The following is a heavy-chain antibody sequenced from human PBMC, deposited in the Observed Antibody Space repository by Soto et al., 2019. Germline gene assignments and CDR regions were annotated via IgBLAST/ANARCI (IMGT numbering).Heavy chain of an antibody. CDR3: ARVDGAKSNAFDI. D-gene: IGHD3-10*01. J-gene: IGHJ3*02. V-gene: IGHV1-46*01. CDR1: GYTFTSYY. CDR2: INPSGGST. Sequence: QVQLVQSGAEVKKPGASVKVSCKASGYTFTSYYMHWVRQAPGQGLEWMGIINPSGGSTSYAQKFQGRVXXTXEXXTSTVYRELSSLRSEDTAVYYGARVDGAKSNAFDIWGQGTMVTVSS.